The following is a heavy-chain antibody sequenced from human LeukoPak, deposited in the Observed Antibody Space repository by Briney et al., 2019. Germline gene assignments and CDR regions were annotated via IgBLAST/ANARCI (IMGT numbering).Heavy chain of an antibody. J-gene: IGHJ4*02. D-gene: IGHD1-26*01. CDR1: GYTLTELS. Sequence: EASVKVSCKVSGYTLTELSMHWVRQAPGKGLEWMGGFDPEDGETIYAQKFQGRVTMTEDTSKDTAYMELSGLRSEDTAVYYCAILRGSYYFNRKDYYFDYWGQGTLVTVSS. CDR3: AILRGSYYFNRKDYYFDY. V-gene: IGHV1-24*01. CDR2: FDPEDGET.